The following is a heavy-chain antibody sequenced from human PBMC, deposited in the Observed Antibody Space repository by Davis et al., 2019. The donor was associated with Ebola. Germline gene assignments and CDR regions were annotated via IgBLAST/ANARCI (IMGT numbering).Heavy chain of an antibody. V-gene: IGHV3-33*01. CDR1: GFTFSSYG. CDR2: IWYDGSNK. Sequence: PGGSLRLSCAASGFTFSSYGMHWVRQAPGKGLEWVAVIWYDGSNKYYADSVKGRFTISRDNSKNTLYLQMNSLRAEDTAVYYCARAVAATWSPFDNWGQGTLVTVSS. D-gene: IGHD6-19*01. CDR3: ARAVAATWSPFDN. J-gene: IGHJ4*02.